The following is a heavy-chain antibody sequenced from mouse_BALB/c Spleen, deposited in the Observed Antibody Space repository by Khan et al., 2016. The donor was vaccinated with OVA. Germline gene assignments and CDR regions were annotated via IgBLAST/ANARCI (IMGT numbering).Heavy chain of an antibody. J-gene: IGHJ4*01. CDR2: ISYSGST. V-gene: IGHV3-2*02. D-gene: IGHD1-1*01. CDR3: ARGNYYGYAMDY. CDR1: GYSITSNSA. Sequence: VQLKQSGPGLVKPSQSLSLTCTVTGYSITSNSAWNWIRQLPGNKLEWMGYISYSGSTSYNPSLKRRISITRDTSKNQFFLQLNSVTTEDAATYYCARGNYYGYAMDYWGQGTSVTVSS.